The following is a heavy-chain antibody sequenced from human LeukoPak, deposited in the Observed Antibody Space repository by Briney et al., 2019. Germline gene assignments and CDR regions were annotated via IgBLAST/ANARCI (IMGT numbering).Heavy chain of an antibody. V-gene: IGHV4-59*11. J-gene: IGHJ6*02. D-gene: IGHD2-2*01. CDR2: IYNSGTI. CDR3: ARDWLVVQPYIMDV. Sequence: SETLSLTCTVSGASISSHYWSWIRQPPGKGLEWFGYIYNSGTINYNPSLKSRVTISVDMSNNQFSLQLTSVTAADTAVYYCARDWLVVQPYIMDVWGQGTTVTVSS. CDR1: GASISSHY.